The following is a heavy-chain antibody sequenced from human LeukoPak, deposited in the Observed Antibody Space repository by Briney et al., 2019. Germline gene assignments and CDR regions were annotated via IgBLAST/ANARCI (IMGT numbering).Heavy chain of an antibody. J-gene: IGHJ3*02. D-gene: IGHD1-1*01. Sequence: ASVKVSCKASGYTFTGYYMHWVRQAPGQGLEWMGRISPNSGGTNYAQKFQGRVTMTRDTSISTAYMELSRLRSDDTAVYYCARDKVRGELEGDIWGQGTMVTVSS. V-gene: IGHV1-2*06. CDR2: ISPNSGGT. CDR3: ARDKVRGELEGDI. CDR1: GYTFTGYY.